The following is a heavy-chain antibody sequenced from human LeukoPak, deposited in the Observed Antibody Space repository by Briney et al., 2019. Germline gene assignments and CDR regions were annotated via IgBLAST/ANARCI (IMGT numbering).Heavy chain of an antibody. V-gene: IGHV1-69*13. J-gene: IGHJ3*02. CDR1: GGTFSSYA. CDR2: IIPIFGTA. D-gene: IGHD3-16*01. Sequence: ASVKVSCKASGGTFSSYAISWVRQAPGQGLEWMGGIIPIFGTANYAQKFQGRVTITADESTSTAYMELNSLRSEDTAVYYCARVHLGLDAFDIWGQGTMVTVSS. CDR3: ARVHLGLDAFDI.